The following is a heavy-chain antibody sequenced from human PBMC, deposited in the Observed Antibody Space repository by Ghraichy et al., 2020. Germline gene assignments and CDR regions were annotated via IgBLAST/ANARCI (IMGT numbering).Heavy chain of an antibody. CDR1: GDSVSSGSYY. J-gene: IGHJ2*01. CDR3: ARDRYCANGVCYYWYFHL. CDR2: IYYSGST. D-gene: IGHD2-8*01. V-gene: IGHV4-61*01. Sequence: SETLSLTCTVSGDSVSSGSYYWSWIRQPPGRGLEWIGYIYYSGSTNYNPSLKSRVTMSVDTSKNQFSLRLRSVTAADTAVYYCARDRYCANGVCYYWYFHLWGRGTLVTVSA.